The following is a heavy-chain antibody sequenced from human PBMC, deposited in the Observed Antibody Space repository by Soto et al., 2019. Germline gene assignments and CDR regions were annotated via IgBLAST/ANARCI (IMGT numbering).Heavy chain of an antibody. CDR1: GFTFSSYG. Sequence: QVQLVESGGGVVQPGRSLRLSCAASGFTFSSYGMHWVRQAPGKGLEWVAVIWYDGSNKYYADSVKGRFTISRDNSKNTLYLQMNSLRAEDTAVYYCARYYGSGSWKQWLVRDHYGMDVWGQGTTVTVSS. CDR3: ARYYGSGSWKQWLVRDHYGMDV. J-gene: IGHJ6*02. D-gene: IGHD3-10*01. V-gene: IGHV3-33*01. CDR2: IWYDGSNK.